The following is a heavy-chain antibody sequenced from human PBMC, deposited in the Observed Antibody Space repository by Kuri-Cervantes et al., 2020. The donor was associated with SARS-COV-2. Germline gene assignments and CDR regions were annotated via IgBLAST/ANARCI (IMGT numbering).Heavy chain of an antibody. Sequence: ASVKVSCKASGYTFTGYYMHWVRQAPGQGLEWMGWINPNSGGTNYAQKFQGRVTMTRDTSISTAYMELRSLRSFDTAVYYCARSHTLYGGNSSPWDYWGQGTLVTVSS. CDR3: ARSHTLYGGNSSPWDY. V-gene: IGHV1-2*02. J-gene: IGHJ4*02. CDR1: GYTFTGYY. CDR2: INPNSGGT. D-gene: IGHD4-23*01.